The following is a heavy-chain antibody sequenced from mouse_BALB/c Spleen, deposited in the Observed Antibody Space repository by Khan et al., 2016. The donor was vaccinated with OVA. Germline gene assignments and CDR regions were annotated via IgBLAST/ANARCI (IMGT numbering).Heavy chain of an antibody. J-gene: IGHJ4*01. Sequence: QIELVQSGPDLMKPGGTVKISCKASGFTFTTYGMTWVKQAPGKGLKWMARINTDTGDPNYPDDFKGRFAFSWETTASTAYWQINNRKNEDTATYFCARVEYNGTMDYWGQGTLVTVSA. CDR1: GFTFTTYG. CDR3: ARVEYNGTMDY. V-gene: IGHV9-3-1*01. CDR2: INTDTGDP. D-gene: IGHD6-1*01.